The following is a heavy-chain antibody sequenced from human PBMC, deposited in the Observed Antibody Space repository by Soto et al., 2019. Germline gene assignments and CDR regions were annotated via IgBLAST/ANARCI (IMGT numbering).Heavy chain of an antibody. V-gene: IGHV3-23*01. CDR1: GFTFSSYA. CDR3: AKDRGKAMVRGVRGSAFDI. CDR2: ISGSGGST. J-gene: IGHJ3*02. Sequence: GGSLRLSCAASGFTFSSYAMSWVRQAPGKGLEWVSAISGSGGSTYYADSVKGRFTISRDNSKNTLYLQMNSLRAEDTAVYYCAKDRGKAMVRGVRGSAFDIWGQGTMVTVSS. D-gene: IGHD3-10*01.